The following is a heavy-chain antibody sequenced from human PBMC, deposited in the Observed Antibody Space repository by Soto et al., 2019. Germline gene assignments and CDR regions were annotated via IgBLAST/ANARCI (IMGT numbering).Heavy chain of an antibody. V-gene: IGHV3-7*01. J-gene: IGHJ4*02. Sequence: EVQVVESGGGLVQPGGSLRLSCAASGFSISSYWMSWVRQAPGKGLEWVANIKSDGSEKNYVDSVKGRFIISRDNAKKSLYLKMNSLRVEDTSVDYCARGGRSDYWGPGTLVTVSS. CDR2: IKSDGSEK. CDR1: GFSISSYW. CDR3: ARGGRSDY. D-gene: IGHD3-16*01.